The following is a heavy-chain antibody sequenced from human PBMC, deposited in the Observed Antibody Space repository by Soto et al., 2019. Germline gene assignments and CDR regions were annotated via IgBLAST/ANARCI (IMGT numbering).Heavy chain of an antibody. J-gene: IGHJ6*02. CDR1: GGSISSSSYY. CDR2: IYYSGST. CDR3: ARQPKWFGELSSYYYGMDV. D-gene: IGHD3-10*01. V-gene: IGHV4-39*01. Sequence: QLQLQESGPGLVKPSETLSLTCTVSGGSISSSSYYWGWIRQPPGKGLEWIGSIYYSGSTYYNPSLTSRVTISVDTSKNQFSLKLSSVTAADTAVYYCARQPKWFGELSSYYYGMDVWGQGTTVTVSS.